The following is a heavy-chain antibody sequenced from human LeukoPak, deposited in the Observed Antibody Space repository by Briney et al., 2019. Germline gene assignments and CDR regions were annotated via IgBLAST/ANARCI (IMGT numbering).Heavy chain of an antibody. J-gene: IGHJ6*03. Sequence: WGSLRLSCAASGFTFSQTWMHWVRQAPGKGLVWVSRIKSDGRSTSYADSVKGRFSISRDNAKNTLYLQMNRLRAEDTAVYYCVRDYYYNMDVWGQGTTVTVS. V-gene: IGHV3-74*01. CDR3: VRDYYYNMDV. CDR1: GFTFSQTW. CDR2: IKSDGRST.